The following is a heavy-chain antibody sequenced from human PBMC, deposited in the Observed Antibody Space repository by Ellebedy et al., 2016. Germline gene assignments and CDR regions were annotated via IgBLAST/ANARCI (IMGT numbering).Heavy chain of an antibody. CDR1: GFTFSDRG. J-gene: IGHJ4*02. V-gene: IGHV3-69-1*01. CDR3: TRDGSEWSRDY. CDR2: ISSGRNG. D-gene: IGHD3-3*01. Sequence: GGSLRLXCATSGFTFSDRGMTWVRQAPGKGLEWVATISSGRNGYYAGSVKGRFTISRDNGKNSVFLQMNSLRVDDTALYYCTRDGSEWSRDYWGQGTLVTVSS.